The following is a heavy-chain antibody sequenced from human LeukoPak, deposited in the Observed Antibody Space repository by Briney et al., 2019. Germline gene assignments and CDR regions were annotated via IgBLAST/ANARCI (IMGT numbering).Heavy chain of an antibody. CDR3: ARHCCSGPAKCVFDI. J-gene: IGHJ3*02. D-gene: IGHD2-15*01. CDR1: GGSINSSDYH. CDR2: ISYSGNT. V-gene: IGHV4-39*01. Sequence: SETLSLTCTVSGGSINSSDYHWGWVRQPPGKGLEWIGTISYSGNTDYNPSLRSRVTISVDTSNNQFSLRLGSVTAADTAVYHCARHCCSGPAKCVFDIWGQGTMVTVSS.